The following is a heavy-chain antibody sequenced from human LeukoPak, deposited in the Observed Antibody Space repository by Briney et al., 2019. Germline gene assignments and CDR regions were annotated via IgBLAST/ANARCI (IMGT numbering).Heavy chain of an antibody. CDR1: GGSISSGDYY. CDR3: VGSEHRYYYYGMDV. D-gene: IGHD3-10*01. Sequence: SETLSLTCTVSGGSISSGDYYWSWIRQPPGKGLEWIGYIYYSGSTYYNPSLKSRVTISVDTSKNQFSLKLSSVTAADTAVYYCVGSEHRYYYYGMDVWGQGTTVTVSS. J-gene: IGHJ6*02. CDR2: IYYSGST. V-gene: IGHV4-30-4*01.